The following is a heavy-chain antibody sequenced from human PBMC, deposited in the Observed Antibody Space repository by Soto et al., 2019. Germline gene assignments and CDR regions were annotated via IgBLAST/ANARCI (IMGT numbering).Heavy chain of an antibody. CDR2: IWYDGSNK. D-gene: IGHD6-19*01. V-gene: IGHV3-33*01. CDR1: GFTFSSYG. CDR3: ARDNQWPGPVVY. Sequence: QVQLVESGGGVVQPGRSLRLSCAASGFTFSSYGMHWVRQAPGKGLEWVAVIWYDGSNKYYADSVKGRFTISRDNSKNTLYLQMNSLRAEDTAVYYCARDNQWPGPVVYWGQGTLVTVSS. J-gene: IGHJ4*02.